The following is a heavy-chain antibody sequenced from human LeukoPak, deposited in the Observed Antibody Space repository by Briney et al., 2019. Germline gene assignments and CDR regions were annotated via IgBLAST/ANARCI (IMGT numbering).Heavy chain of an antibody. CDR1: GGSISSYY. V-gene: IGHV4-59*01. CDR3: ATEGLSVEMATITPTFDY. CDR2: IYYSGST. J-gene: IGHJ4*02. D-gene: IGHD5-24*01. Sequence: SETLSLTCTVSGGSISSYYWSWIRQPPGKGLEWIGYIYYSGSTNYNPSLKSRVTISVDTSKNQFSLKLSSVTAADTAVYYCATEGLSVEMATITPTFDYWGQGTLVTVSS.